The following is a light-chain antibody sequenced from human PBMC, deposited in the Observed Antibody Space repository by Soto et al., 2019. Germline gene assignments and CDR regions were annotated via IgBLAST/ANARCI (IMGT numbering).Light chain of an antibody. V-gene: IGKV2-28*01. J-gene: IGKJ1*01. CDR1: QSLLYSNGHNY. CDR2: LGS. Sequence: DIVMTQSPLSLPVTPGEPASISCRSSQSLLYSNGHNYLDWYVQKPGQSPQLLIYLGSNRASGVPDRFSGSGSGTDFTLKISRVEAEDVGVYYCMQALQTPPTFGQGTKVEIK. CDR3: MQALQTPPT.